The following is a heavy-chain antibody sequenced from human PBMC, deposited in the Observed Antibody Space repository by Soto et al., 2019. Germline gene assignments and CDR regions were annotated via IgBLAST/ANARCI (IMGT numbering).Heavy chain of an antibody. CDR3: ARDRYYDSSDYYSTFDY. Sequence: ASVKVSCKTSGYTFTSYGISWVRQAPGQGLEWMGWITTDKGKTTYAQKFQGRVTMTTDTSTSTAYMELRSLRSDDTAMYYCARDRYYDSSDYYSTFDYWG. CDR1: GYTFTSYG. D-gene: IGHD3-22*01. V-gene: IGHV1-18*01. CDR2: ITTDKGKT. J-gene: IGHJ4*01.